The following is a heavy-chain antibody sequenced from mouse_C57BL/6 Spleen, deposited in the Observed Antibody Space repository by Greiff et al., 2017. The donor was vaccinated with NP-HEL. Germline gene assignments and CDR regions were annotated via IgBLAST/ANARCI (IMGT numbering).Heavy chain of an antibody. CDR2: ISSGGSYT. Sequence: EVKLVESGGDLVKPGGSLKLSCAASGFTFSSYGMSWVRQTPDKRLEWVATISSGGSYTYYPGSVKGRFTISRDNAKNTLYLQMSSLKSEDTAMYYCARQVGLMDDYDDVSLFAYWGQGTLVTVSA. CDR1: GFTFSSYG. V-gene: IGHV5-6*01. D-gene: IGHD2-4*01. J-gene: IGHJ3*01. CDR3: ARQVGLMDDYDDVSLFAY.